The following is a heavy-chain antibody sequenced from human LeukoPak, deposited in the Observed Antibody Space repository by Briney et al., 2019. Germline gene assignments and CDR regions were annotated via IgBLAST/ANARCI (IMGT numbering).Heavy chain of an antibody. CDR1: GYTFTSYG. J-gene: IGHJ4*02. Sequence: ASVKVSCKASGYTFTSYGISWVRQAPGQGLEWMGWISAYNGNTNYAQKLQGRVTMTTDTSTSTAYMELRSLRSGDTAVYYCARSVLEDYYDSSGYYFDYWGQGTLVTVSS. CDR3: ARSVLEDYYDSSGYYFDY. V-gene: IGHV1-18*01. D-gene: IGHD3-22*01. CDR2: ISAYNGNT.